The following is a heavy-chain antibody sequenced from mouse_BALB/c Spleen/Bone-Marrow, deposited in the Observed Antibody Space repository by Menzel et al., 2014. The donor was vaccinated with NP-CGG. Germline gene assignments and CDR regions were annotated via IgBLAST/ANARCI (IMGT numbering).Heavy chain of an antibody. V-gene: IGHV1-80*01. D-gene: IGHD1-1*01. CDR3: ARRDGSTYYYAMDY. Sequence: VQRVESGAELVRPGSSVKISCKASGYAFSNYWMNWVKQRPGQGLEWIGQIYPGDGDTNYNGKFKGKATLTADKSSSTAYMQLSSLTSEDSAVYFCARRDGSTYYYAMDYWGQGTSVTASS. CDR1: GYAFSNYW. J-gene: IGHJ4*01. CDR2: IYPGDGDT.